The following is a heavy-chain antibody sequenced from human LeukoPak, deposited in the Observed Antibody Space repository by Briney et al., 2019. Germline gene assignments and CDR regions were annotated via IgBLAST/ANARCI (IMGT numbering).Heavy chain of an antibody. D-gene: IGHD5-12*01. CDR1: GFTFRSYA. Sequence: GGSLRLSCAVSGFTFRSYAMNWVRQAPGKGLEWVAAITADGGSTHYTTPVKGRFIISRDTPKNTLSLQTNNLRAEDTAVYFCARVWLRDYMDVWGEGTTVSVSS. V-gene: IGHV3-23*01. CDR2: ITADGGST. CDR3: ARVWLRDYMDV. J-gene: IGHJ6*03.